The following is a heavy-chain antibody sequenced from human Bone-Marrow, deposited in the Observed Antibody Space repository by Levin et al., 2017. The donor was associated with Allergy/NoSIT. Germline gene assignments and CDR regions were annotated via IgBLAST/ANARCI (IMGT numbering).Heavy chain of an antibody. Sequence: GGSLRLSCAASGFTFSSYAMSWVRQAPGKGLEWVSAISGSGGSTYYADSVKGRFTISRDNSKNTLYLQMNSLRAEDTAVYYCANGNPPGPGPAAGGVISSVDYWGQGTLVTVSS. V-gene: IGHV3-23*01. CDR2: ISGSGGST. D-gene: IGHD2-2*01. CDR1: GFTFSSYA. CDR3: ANGNPPGPGPAAGGVISSVDY. J-gene: IGHJ4*02.